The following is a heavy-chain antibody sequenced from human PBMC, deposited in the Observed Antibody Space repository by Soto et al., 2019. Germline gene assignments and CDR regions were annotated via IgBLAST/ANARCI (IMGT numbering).Heavy chain of an antibody. Sequence: QLQVQESGPGLVKPSETLSLTCTVSGGSISSSKYYWGWIRQPPGKGLEWIGIGYRSGTTYYNPSLKGRVNISVDTSKNQLSLKLSSVTAPDTAVYYCARRIYGSGNDWGQGTLVTVSS. V-gene: IGHV4-39*01. CDR3: ARRIYGSGND. D-gene: IGHD3-10*01. CDR2: GYRSGTT. J-gene: IGHJ4*02. CDR1: GGSISSSKYY.